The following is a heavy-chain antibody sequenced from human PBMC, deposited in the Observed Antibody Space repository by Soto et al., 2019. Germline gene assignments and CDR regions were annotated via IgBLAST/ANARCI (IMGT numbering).Heavy chain of an antibody. CDR1: GGTFSSYT. V-gene: IGHV1-69*02. J-gene: IGHJ4*02. D-gene: IGHD1-26*01. CDR2: VIPILGLA. Sequence: QVQLVQSGAEVKKPGSSVKVSCKAPGGTFSSYTITWVRQAPGQGLEYMGRVIPILGLAYYAQRFQGRVTITADKSTSTAYMELSSLRSEDTAVYYCARGSGKILGDAGYWGQGTLVTVSS. CDR3: ARGSGKILGDAGY.